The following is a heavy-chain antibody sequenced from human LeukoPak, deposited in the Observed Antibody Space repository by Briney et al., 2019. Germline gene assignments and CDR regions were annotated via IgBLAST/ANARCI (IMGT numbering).Heavy chain of an antibody. Sequence: ASVQVSCKASGYTFTGYYMHWVRQPPGQGLEWMGRINPNSGGTNYAQKFQGRVTMTRDTSISTAYMELSRLRSDDTAVYYCANLEAYCSSTSCYPWGQGTLVTVSS. CDR3: ANLEAYCSSTSCYP. J-gene: IGHJ5*02. CDR2: INPNSGGT. CDR1: GYTFTGYY. V-gene: IGHV1-2*06. D-gene: IGHD2-2*01.